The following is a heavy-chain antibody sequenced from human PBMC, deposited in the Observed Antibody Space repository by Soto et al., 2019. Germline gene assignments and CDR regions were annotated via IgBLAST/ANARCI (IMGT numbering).Heavy chain of an antibody. CDR3: ASSAGHYYYYGMDV. V-gene: IGHV1-18*01. D-gene: IGHD6-13*01. CDR1: GYTFTSYG. CDR2: ISAYNGNT. J-gene: IGHJ6*02. Sequence: ASVKVSCKASGYTFTSYGISWVRQAPGQGLEWMGWISAYNGNTNYAQKLQGRVTMTTDTSTSTAYMELRSLRSDDTAVYYCASSAGHYYYYGMDVLGQGTTVTVSS.